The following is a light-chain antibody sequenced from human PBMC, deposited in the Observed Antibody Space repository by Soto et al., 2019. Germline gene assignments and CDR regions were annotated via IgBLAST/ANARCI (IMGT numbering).Light chain of an antibody. CDR1: QSVSNW. J-gene: IGKJ1*01. CDR3: QQYNYYWT. Sequence: DIQMTQSPSTLSASVGDRVTISCRASQSVSNWLAWYQQKPGKAPKLLIYKASSLESGVPSRFSGSGSGTEFTLTISSLQPDDFATYYCQQYNYYWTFGQGTKVETK. V-gene: IGKV1-5*03. CDR2: KAS.